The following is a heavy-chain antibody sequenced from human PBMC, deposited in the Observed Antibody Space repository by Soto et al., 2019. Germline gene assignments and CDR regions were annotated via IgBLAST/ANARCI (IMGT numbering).Heavy chain of an antibody. CDR2: ISGSGGST. D-gene: IGHD6-13*01. CDR1: GFTFSSYA. J-gene: IGHJ6*02. CDR3: AKDRLAAAGYYYYGMDV. V-gene: IGHV3-23*01. Sequence: EVQLLESGGGLVQPGGSLRPSCAASGFTFSSYAMSGVRKAPGKGREWVSAISGSGGSTYYADSVKGRFTISRDNSKNTLYLQMNSLRAEDTAVYYCAKDRLAAAGYYYYGMDVWGQGTTVTVSS.